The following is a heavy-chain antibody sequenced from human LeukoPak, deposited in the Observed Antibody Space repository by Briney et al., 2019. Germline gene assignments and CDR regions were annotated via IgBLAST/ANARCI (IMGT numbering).Heavy chain of an antibody. CDR1: GFTFSSYG. CDR3: AKDFIMITFGGVIGPYFDY. D-gene: IGHD3-16*02. V-gene: IGHV3-30*18. J-gene: IGHJ4*02. CDR2: ISYDGSNK. Sequence: GGSLRISCAASGFTFSSYGMHWVRQAPGKGLEWVAVISYDGSNKYYADSVKGRFTISRDNSKNTLYLQMNSLRAEDTAVYYCAKDFIMITFGGVIGPYFDYWGQGTLVTVSS.